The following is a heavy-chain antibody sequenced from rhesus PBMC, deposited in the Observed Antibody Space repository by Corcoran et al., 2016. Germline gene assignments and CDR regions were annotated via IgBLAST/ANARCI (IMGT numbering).Heavy chain of an antibody. CDR2: IRSGGST. CDR3: ARSPSSGWYEYYFDY. CDR1: GGPISSNY. Sequence: QVQLQQWGEGLVKPSETLSLTCAVYGGPISSNYWSGIRQPPGKGREWIGRIRSGGSTNYNPSLKSRVTISIDTSKNQFSLKLSSVTAADTAVYCCARSPSSGWYEYYFDYWGQGVLVTVSS. V-gene: IGHV4-160*01. D-gene: IGHD6-31*01. J-gene: IGHJ4*01.